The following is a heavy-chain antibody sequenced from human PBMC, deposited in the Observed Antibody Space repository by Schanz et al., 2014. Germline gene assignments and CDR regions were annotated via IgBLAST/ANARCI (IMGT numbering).Heavy chain of an antibody. CDR3: AKDENWALTDY. D-gene: IGHD7-27*01. Sequence: QVQLVESGGCVVQPGGSLRLSCAASGFTFSNFGIHWVRQAPGMGLERVALIRSDERDKCYADSVKGRFSISRDNSKNTVYLQMNSLRPEDTAVYYCAKDENWALTDYWGQGTLVTVSS. CDR2: IRSDERDK. CDR1: GFTFSNFG. V-gene: IGHV3-30*02. J-gene: IGHJ4*02.